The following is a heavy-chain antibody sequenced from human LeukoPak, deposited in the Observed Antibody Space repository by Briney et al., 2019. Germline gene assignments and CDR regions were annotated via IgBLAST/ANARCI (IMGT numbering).Heavy chain of an antibody. V-gene: IGHV1-2*02. CDR3: AREYCSGGSCTDAFDI. D-gene: IGHD2-15*01. J-gene: IGHJ3*02. CDR2: INPNSGGT. Sequence: ASVKVSCKASGYTFTGYYMHRVRQAPGQGLEWMGWINPNSGGTNYAQKFQGRVTMTRDMSISTAYMELSRLRSDDTAVYYCAREYCSGGSCTDAFDIWGQGTMVTVSS. CDR1: GYTFTGYY.